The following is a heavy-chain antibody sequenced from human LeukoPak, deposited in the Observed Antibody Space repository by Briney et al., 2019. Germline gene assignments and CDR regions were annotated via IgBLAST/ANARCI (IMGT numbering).Heavy chain of an antibody. Sequence: ASVKVSCKASGYTFTGYDMHWVRQAPGQGLEWMGWINPNSGGTNYAQKFQGRVTMTRDTSISTAYMELSRLRSDDTAVYYCARGYSPSVRTTGNDYWGQGTLVTVSS. V-gene: IGHV1-2*02. J-gene: IGHJ4*02. CDR1: GYTFTGYD. CDR3: ARGYSPSVRTTGNDY. CDR2: INPNSGGT. D-gene: IGHD1-1*01.